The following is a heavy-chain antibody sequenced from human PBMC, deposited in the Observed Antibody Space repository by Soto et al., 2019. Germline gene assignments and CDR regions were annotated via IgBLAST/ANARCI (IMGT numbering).Heavy chain of an antibody. Sequence: GGSVKVACKTSGFTFNFYGIHWVRQAPGQGLEWMGGLIPIYDAPNYAQKFQDRFTITADKSTTTVYLELSSLTSEDTAVYFCARVRDPHLDHYGLDVWGQGTTVTVSS. CDR1: GFTFNFYG. CDR2: LIPIYDAP. CDR3: ARVRDPHLDHYGLDV. J-gene: IGHJ6*02. V-gene: IGHV1-69*06.